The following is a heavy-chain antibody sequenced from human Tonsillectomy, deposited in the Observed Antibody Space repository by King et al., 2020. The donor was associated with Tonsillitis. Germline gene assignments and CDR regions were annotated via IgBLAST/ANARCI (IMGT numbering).Heavy chain of an antibody. J-gene: IGHJ5*02. CDR2: IDPSSGDT. V-gene: IGHV1-2*02. D-gene: IGHD6-13*01. Sequence: QLVQSGAEVKRPGASVKVSCKASGYTFTVYYMHCVRQAPGQGLDSMGWIDPSSGDTNYEQNFQGRVTMTRDTSISTVYMGLIRVDSDDTAEYYCVAGRGGPDPWGQGTLVTVSS. CDR1: GYTFTVYY. CDR3: VAGRGGPDP.